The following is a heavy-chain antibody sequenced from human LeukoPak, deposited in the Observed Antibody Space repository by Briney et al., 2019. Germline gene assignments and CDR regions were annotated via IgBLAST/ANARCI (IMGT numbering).Heavy chain of an antibody. CDR2: MNPNSGNT. J-gene: IGHJ5*02. CDR3: ARLVLLWFGESEGGFDP. Sequence: ASVKVSCKASGYTFTSYDTNWVRQATGQGLEWMGWMNPNSGNTGYAQKFQGRVTMTRNTSISTAYMELSSLRSEDTAVYYCARLVLLWFGESEGGFDPWGQGTLVTVSS. D-gene: IGHD3-10*01. CDR1: GYTFTSYD. V-gene: IGHV1-8*01.